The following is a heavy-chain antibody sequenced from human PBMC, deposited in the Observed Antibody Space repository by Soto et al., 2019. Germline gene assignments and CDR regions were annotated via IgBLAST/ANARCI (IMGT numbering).Heavy chain of an antibody. CDR3: ATRPPGAEDGYNYVDY. Sequence: SETLSLTCAVYGGSFSGYYWSWIRQPPGKGLEWIGEINHSGSTNYNPSLKSRVTISVDTSKNRFSLKLSSVTAADTAVYYCATRPPGAEDGYNYVDYWGQGTLVTVSS. CDR2: INHSGST. CDR1: GGSFSGYY. J-gene: IGHJ4*02. D-gene: IGHD5-12*01. V-gene: IGHV4-34*01.